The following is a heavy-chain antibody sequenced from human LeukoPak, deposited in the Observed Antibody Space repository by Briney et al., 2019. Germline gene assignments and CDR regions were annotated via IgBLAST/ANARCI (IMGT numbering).Heavy chain of an antibody. J-gene: IGHJ4*02. CDR3: AGDREAGQGLDDY. V-gene: IGHV3-21*01. Sequence: GGSLRLSCAASGFTFSSYSMNWVRQAPGQGLEWVSSISGTSTYIYYADSVRGRFTIYRDNAKNSLYLQMNSLRAEDTAVYYCAGDREAGQGLDDYWGQGTLVTVSS. CDR2: ISGTSTYI. D-gene: IGHD6-19*01. CDR1: GFTFSSYS.